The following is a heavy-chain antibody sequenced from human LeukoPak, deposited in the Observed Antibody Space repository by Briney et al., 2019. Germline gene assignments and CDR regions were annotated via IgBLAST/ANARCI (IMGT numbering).Heavy chain of an antibody. Sequence: GGSLRLSCEASGFAFSIYAMSWLRQPPGKGLEWVSTINANSGTTSYAASVRGRFTISRDNSKDALYLQLTTLRADDTATYYCAKPISGGLAVTADWFHPWGQGTLVVVSS. CDR1: GFAFSIYA. D-gene: IGHD6-19*01. J-gene: IGHJ5*01. V-gene: IGHV3-23*01. CDR2: INANSGTT. CDR3: AKPISGGLAVTADWFHP.